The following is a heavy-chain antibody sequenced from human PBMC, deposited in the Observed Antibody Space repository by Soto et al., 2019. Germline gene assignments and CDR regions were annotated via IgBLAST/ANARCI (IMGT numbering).Heavy chain of an antibody. J-gene: IGHJ4*02. Sequence: PSETLSLTCAVYGGSFSGYYWSWIRQPPGKGLEWIGEINHSGSTNYNPSLKSRVTISVDTSKNQFALKLSSVTAADTAVYYCAIDGYSYGYPHVTPVNYWGQGTLVTVSS. V-gene: IGHV4-34*01. D-gene: IGHD5-18*01. CDR3: AIDGYSYGYPHVTPVNY. CDR2: INHSGST. CDR1: GGSFSGYY.